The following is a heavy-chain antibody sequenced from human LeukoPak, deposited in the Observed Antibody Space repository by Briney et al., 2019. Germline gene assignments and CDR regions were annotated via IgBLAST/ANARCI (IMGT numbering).Heavy chain of an antibody. D-gene: IGHD3-22*01. CDR1: GGSFSGYY. J-gene: IGHJ4*02. CDR2: INHSGST. V-gene: IGHV4-34*01. Sequence: SETLSLTSAVYGGSFSGYYWSWIRQPPGKGLEWIGEINHSGSTNYNPSLKSRVTISVDTSKNQFSLKLSSVTAADTAVYYCARGLSSSGYYTRPYYFDCWGQGTLVTVSS. CDR3: ARGLSSSGYYTRPYYFDC.